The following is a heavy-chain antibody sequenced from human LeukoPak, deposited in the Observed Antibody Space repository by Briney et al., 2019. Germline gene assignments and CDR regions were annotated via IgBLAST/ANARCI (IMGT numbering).Heavy chain of an antibody. CDR3: ARRAGATRLLDY. CDR2: IYYSGST. V-gene: IGHV4-39*01. CDR1: GGSISSSSYY. J-gene: IGHJ4*02. Sequence: PSETLSLTCTVSGGSISSSSYYWGWIRQPPGKGLEWIGSIYYSGSTYYNPSLKSRVTISVDTSKNQSSLKLSSVTAADTAVYYCARRAGATRLLDYWGQGTLVTVSS. D-gene: IGHD1-26*01.